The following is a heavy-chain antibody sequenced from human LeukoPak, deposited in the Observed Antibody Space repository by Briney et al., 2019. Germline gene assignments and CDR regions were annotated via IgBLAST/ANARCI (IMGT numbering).Heavy chain of an antibody. CDR2: ISWNSGSI. CDR3: ARGESSSWYGEFDP. J-gene: IGHJ5*02. Sequence: GGSLRLSCAASGFTFDDYAMHWVRQAPGKGLEWVSGISWNSGSIGYADSVKGRFTISRDNAKNSLYLQMNSLRAEDTAVYYCARGESSSWYGEFDPWGQGTLVTVSS. CDR1: GFTFDDYA. V-gene: IGHV3-9*01. D-gene: IGHD6-13*01.